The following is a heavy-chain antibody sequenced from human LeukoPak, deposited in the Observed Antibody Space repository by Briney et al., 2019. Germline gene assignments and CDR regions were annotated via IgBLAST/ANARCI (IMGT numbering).Heavy chain of an antibody. D-gene: IGHD6-19*01. CDR3: ARGGIAVAGSAGMDV. J-gene: IGHJ6*02. Sequence: PGGSLRLSCAASGFTFSSYAMHWVRQAPGKGLEWVAVISYDGSNKYYADSVKGRFTISRDNSKNTLYLQMNSLRAEDTAVYYCARGGIAVAGSAGMDVWGQGTTVTVSS. CDR2: ISYDGSNK. V-gene: IGHV3-30-3*01. CDR1: GFTFSSYA.